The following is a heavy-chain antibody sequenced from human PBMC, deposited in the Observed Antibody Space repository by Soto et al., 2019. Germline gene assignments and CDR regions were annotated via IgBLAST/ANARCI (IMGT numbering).Heavy chain of an antibody. CDR2: ISAYNGNT. CDR1: GYTFTSYG. Sequence: RASVKVSCKASGYTFTSYGISWVRQAPGQGLEWMGWISAYNGNTNYAQKLQGRVTMTTDTSTSTAYMELRSLRSDDTAVYYCARDLPRASYSSGWYNFDYWGQGTLVTV. CDR3: ARDLPRASYSSGWYNFDY. D-gene: IGHD6-19*01. J-gene: IGHJ4*02. V-gene: IGHV1-18*04.